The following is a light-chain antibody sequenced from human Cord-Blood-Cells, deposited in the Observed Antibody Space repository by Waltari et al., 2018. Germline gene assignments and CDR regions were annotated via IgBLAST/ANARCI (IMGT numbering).Light chain of an antibody. J-gene: IGKJ2*01. Sequence: DIVMTQSPLSLPVTPREPASISCRSSQSLLHSNGYNYLDWYLQKPGQSPQLLIYLGSNRASWVPDRFSGSGSGTDFTLKISRVEAEDVGVYYCMQALQTPYTFGQGTKLEIK. CDR1: QSLLHSNGYNY. V-gene: IGKV2-28*01. CDR2: LGS. CDR3: MQALQTPYT.